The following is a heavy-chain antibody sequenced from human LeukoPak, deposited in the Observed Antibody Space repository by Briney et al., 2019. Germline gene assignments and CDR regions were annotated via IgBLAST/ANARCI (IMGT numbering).Heavy chain of an antibody. CDR2: IDHRGNT. V-gene: IGHV4-59*08. Sequence: PSETLSLTCTVSGGSINNYYWSWIRQPPGKGLEWIGYIDHRGNTNYNPSLKSRVTMSVDTSKNQFSLKLSSVTAADTAVYYCARHGTLDYWGQGTLVTVSS. J-gene: IGHJ4*02. D-gene: IGHD1-26*01. CDR1: GGSINNYY. CDR3: ARHGTLDY.